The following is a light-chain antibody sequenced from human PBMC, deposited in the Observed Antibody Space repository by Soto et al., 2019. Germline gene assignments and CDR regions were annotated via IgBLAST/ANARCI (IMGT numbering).Light chain of an antibody. CDR1: TSDVGGYNY. Sequence: QSVLTQPASVSGSLGQSITISCTGTTSDVGGYNYVSWYQQHPGQAPKLTIYEVSYRPSGVSDRFSASKSGNTASLTISGLQAEDEADYYCSSYSGGSTPVVFGGGTKLTVL. CDR3: SSYSGGSTPVV. J-gene: IGLJ2*01. CDR2: EVS. V-gene: IGLV2-14*01.